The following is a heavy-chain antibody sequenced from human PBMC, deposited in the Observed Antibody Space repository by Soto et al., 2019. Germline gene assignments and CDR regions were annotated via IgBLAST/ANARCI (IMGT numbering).Heavy chain of an antibody. D-gene: IGHD3-10*01. V-gene: IGHV4-39*01. CDR2: IYYSGST. Sequence: QLQLQESGPGLVKPSETLSLTCTVSGDSISSSGYYWGWIRQPPGKGLEWIGSIYYSGSTYYNPSLKSRFTISVDTPHNQYSLKLSSVTAAHPAVYSSARQGAGYYGYVTWFDPWGQGTLVTVSS. CDR1: GDSISSSGYY. CDR3: ARQGAGYYGYVTWFDP. J-gene: IGHJ5*02.